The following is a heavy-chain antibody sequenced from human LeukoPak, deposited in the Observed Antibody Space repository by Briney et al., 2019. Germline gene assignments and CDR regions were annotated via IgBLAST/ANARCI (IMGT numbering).Heavy chain of an antibody. CDR3: AKGGSELLWFGEFDY. J-gene: IGHJ4*02. V-gene: IGHV3-30*18. CDR2: ISYDGSNK. D-gene: IGHD3-10*01. CDR1: GFTFHYFA. Sequence: GGSLRLSCAASGFTFHYFAMHWVRQAPGKGLEWVAVISYDGSNKYYADSVKGRFTISRDNSKNTLYLQMNSLRAEDTAVYYCAKGGSELLWFGEFDYWGQGTLVTVSS.